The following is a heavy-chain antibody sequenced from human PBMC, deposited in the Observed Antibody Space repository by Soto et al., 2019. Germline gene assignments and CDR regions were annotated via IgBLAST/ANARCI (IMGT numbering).Heavy chain of an antibody. CDR1: GGSVSSGSYY. CDR3: ARGYCSGGSCRHFDY. D-gene: IGHD2-15*01. J-gene: IGHJ4*02. V-gene: IGHV4-61*01. Sequence: QVQLQESGPGLVKPSETLSLTCTVSGGSVSSGSYYWSWIRQPPGKGREWIGYIYYSGSTNYNPSLKRRVTISVDTSKNQFSLKLSSVTAADTAVYYCARGYCSGGSCRHFDYWGQGTLVTVSS. CDR2: IYYSGST.